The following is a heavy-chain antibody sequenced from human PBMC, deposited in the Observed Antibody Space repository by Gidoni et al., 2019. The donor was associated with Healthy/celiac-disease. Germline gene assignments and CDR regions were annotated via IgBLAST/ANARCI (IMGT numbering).Heavy chain of an antibody. D-gene: IGHD3-22*01. V-gene: IGHV3-30-3*01. Sequence: QVQLVESGGVVVQPRRSLRLSCAASGFPFSSYAMHWVGQAPGKGLHWVAVISYDGSNKYYADSVKGRFTISRDNSKNTLYLQMNSLRAEDTAVYYCARVDIPYYYDSSGLDYWGQGTLVNVSS. CDR3: ARVDIPYYYDSSGLDY. CDR1: GFPFSSYA. CDR2: ISYDGSNK. J-gene: IGHJ4*02.